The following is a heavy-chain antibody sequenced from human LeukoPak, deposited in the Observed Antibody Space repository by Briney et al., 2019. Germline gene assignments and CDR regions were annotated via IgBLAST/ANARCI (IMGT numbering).Heavy chain of an antibody. V-gene: IGHV4-30-4*08. Sequence: TLSLTCTVSGGSISSGDHYWSWIRQPPGKGLEWIGYIYYSGSTYYNPSLKSRITISIDTSKNQFSLKMTSVTAADTAVYYCARETTLPLIWFDPWGQGTLVTVSS. J-gene: IGHJ5*02. CDR3: ARETTLPLIWFDP. CDR1: GGSISSGDHY. D-gene: IGHD1-7*01. CDR2: IYYSGST.